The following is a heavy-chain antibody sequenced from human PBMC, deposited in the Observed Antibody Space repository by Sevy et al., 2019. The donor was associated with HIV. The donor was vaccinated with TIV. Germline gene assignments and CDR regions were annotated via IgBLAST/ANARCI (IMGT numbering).Heavy chain of an antibody. CDR2: ISSSSSYI. Sequence: GGSLRLSCAASGFTFSSYSMNWVRQAPGKGLEWVSSISSSSSYIYYADSVKGRFTISRDNAKNSLYLQMNSLRAEDTAVYYCATGITIFGVVAPDAFDIWGQGTMVTVSS. CDR1: GFTFSSYS. V-gene: IGHV3-21*01. J-gene: IGHJ3*02. CDR3: ATGITIFGVVAPDAFDI. D-gene: IGHD3-3*01.